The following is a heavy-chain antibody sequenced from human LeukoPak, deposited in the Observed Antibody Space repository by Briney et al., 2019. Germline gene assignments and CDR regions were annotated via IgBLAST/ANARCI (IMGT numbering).Heavy chain of an antibody. V-gene: IGHV5-51*01. D-gene: IGHD1-26*01. CDR3: ARRSYKYYFDY. J-gene: IGHJ4*02. CDR2: IYPGGSDT. Sequence: GESLKISCKGSGYSFTSYWIGWVRQMPGKGLEWMGIIYPGGSDTRYSPSFQGQVTISADKSTSTAYLQWSSLKASDTAMYYCARRSYKYYFDYWGQGTLVTVSS. CDR1: GYSFTSYW.